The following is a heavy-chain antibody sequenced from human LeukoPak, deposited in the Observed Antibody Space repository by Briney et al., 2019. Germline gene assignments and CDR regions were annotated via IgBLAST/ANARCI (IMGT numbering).Heavy chain of an antibody. CDR3: ARVSPASHYYGSGTPFDY. D-gene: IGHD3-10*01. Sequence: GGSLRLSCAASGFTFSSYSMNWVRQAPGKGLEWVSSISSSSSYIYYADSVKGRFTISRDNAKNSLYLQMNSLRAEDTAVYYCARVSPASHYYGSGTPFDYWGQGTLVTVSS. J-gene: IGHJ4*02. V-gene: IGHV3-21*01. CDR1: GFTFSSYS. CDR2: ISSSSSYI.